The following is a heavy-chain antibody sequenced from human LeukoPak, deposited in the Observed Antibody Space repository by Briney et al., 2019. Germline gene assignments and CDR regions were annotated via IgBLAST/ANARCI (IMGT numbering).Heavy chain of an antibody. J-gene: IGHJ4*02. Sequence: RSDTLSLTCAVYCRPFRDYYLIWSRQPPWKLLQRIASISRSAGSYYNPSLKTRVTISLDASKNQFSLRVTSVTAADTAVYYCAREDYGDSEVAYWGQVALVTVSS. D-gene: IGHD4-17*01. CDR1: CRPFRDYY. CDR3: AREDYGDSEVAY. V-gene: IGHV4-34*01. CDR2: ISRSAGS.